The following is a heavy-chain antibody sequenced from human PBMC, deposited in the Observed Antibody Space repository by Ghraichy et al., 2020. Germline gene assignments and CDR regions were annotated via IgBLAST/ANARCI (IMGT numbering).Heavy chain of an antibody. V-gene: IGHV5-51*01. CDR2: IYPGDSDT. D-gene: IGHD2-2*01. Sequence: GESLNISCKGSGYSFTSYWNGWVRQMPGKGLEWMGIIYPGDSDTRYSPSFQGQVTISADKSISTAYLQWSSLKASDTAMYYCARSPAGYYYNYYMDVWGKGTTVTVSS. CDR3: ARSPAGYYYNYYMDV. CDR1: GYSFTSYW. J-gene: IGHJ6*03.